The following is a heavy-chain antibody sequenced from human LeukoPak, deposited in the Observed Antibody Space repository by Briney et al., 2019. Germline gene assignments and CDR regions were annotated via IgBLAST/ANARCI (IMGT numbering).Heavy chain of an antibody. CDR3: ARQAVSITMVRGVMYNWFDP. V-gene: IGHV4-38-2*01. CDR1: GYSISSGYY. Sequence: SETLSLTCAVSGYSISSGYYWGWIRQPPGKGLEWIGSMYHSGSTYYNPSLKGRVTISVDTSKNQFSLKLSSVTAADTAVCYCARQAVSITMVRGVMYNWFDPWGQGTLVTVSS. CDR2: MYHSGST. D-gene: IGHD3-10*01. J-gene: IGHJ5*02.